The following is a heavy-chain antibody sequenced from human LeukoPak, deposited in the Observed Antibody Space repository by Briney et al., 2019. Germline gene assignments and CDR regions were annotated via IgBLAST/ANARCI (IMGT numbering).Heavy chain of an antibody. CDR1: GFTFSSYW. Sequence: GGSLRLSCAASGFTFSSYWMHWVRQAPGRGLVWVSRINSDGSSTSYADSVKGRFTISRDNAKNTLYLQMDSLRAEDTAVYYCAKIGPLPLDYWGQGTLVTVSS. V-gene: IGHV3-74*01. CDR2: INSDGSST. CDR3: AKIGPLPLDY. J-gene: IGHJ4*02. D-gene: IGHD2/OR15-2a*01.